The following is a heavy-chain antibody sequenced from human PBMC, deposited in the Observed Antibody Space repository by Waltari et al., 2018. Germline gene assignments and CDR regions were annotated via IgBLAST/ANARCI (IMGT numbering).Heavy chain of an antibody. CDR3: ARGKVGYSSGWYGAYYYYGMDV. V-gene: IGHV4-61*02. J-gene: IGHJ6*02. Sequence: QVQLQESGPGLVKPSQTLSLTCTVSGGSISSGSYYCGWIRQPAGKGLEGIGRIYTSGSTNYNPSLKSRVTISVDTSKNQFSLKLSSVTAADTAVYYCARGKVGYSSGWYGAYYYYGMDVWGQGTTVTVSS. CDR1: GGSISSGSYY. CDR2: IYTSGST. D-gene: IGHD6-19*01.